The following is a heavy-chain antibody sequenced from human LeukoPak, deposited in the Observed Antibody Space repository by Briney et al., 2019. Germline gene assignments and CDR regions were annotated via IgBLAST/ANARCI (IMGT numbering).Heavy chain of an antibody. J-gene: IGHJ2*01. V-gene: IGHV4-59*01. CDR2: IYYSGST. D-gene: IGHD3-3*01. CDR1: GGSISSYY. Sequence: SETLSLTCTVSGGSISSYYWNWIRQPPGKGLEWIGYIYYSGSTNYNPSLKSRVTISVDTSKNQFSLKLSSVTAADTAVYYCARDPSYEYWYFDLWGRGTLVTVSS. CDR3: ARDPSYEYWYFDL.